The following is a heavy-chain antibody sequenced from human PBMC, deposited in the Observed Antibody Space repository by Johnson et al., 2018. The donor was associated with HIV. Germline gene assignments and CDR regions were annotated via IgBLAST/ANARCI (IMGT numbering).Heavy chain of an antibody. Sequence: VQLVESGGGLVQPGGSQRLSCAASGFTVSTKYMTWVRQAPGKGLEWVSVIYSGGSTYYADSVKGRFAISRDNSKNPLYLQMNSLRAEDTAVYYCAKGDGIVGGSDAFDIWGQGTMVTVSS. CDR1: GFTVSTKY. CDR3: AKGDGIVGGSDAFDI. V-gene: IGHV3-66*01. D-gene: IGHD1-26*01. J-gene: IGHJ3*02. CDR2: IYSGGST.